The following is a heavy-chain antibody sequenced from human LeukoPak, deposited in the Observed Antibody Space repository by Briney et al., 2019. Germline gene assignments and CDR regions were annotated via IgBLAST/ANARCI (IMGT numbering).Heavy chain of an antibody. D-gene: IGHD3-10*01. V-gene: IGHV3-15*01. J-gene: IGHJ4*02. Sequence: GGSLRLSCTASGFNFINAWMDWVRQAPGKGLEWVGCIRSNPDGGTTEYAAPVKGRYTISRDDLKNTLYLQMFSLIAEDTAMYYCFTVNSHVTYWGQGTLVTVSS. CDR3: FTVNSHVTY. CDR1: GFNFINAW. CDR2: IRSNPDGGTT.